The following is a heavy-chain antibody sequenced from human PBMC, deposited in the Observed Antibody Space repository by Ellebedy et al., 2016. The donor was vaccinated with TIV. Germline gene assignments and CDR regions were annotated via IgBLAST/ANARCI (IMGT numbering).Heavy chain of an antibody. D-gene: IGHD3-3*01. V-gene: IGHV3-74*03. J-gene: IGHJ4*03. Sequence: GGSLRLSCAASGFTLSDYWMHWVRQAPGKGLVWVSRSNSDGSSTKYADSVKGRFTISRDNAKSTRYLQMNSLKTEDTAVYYCTREEWSRGGVDYWGQGTTVTVSS. CDR1: GFTLSDYW. CDR2: SNSDGSST. CDR3: TREEWSRGGVDY.